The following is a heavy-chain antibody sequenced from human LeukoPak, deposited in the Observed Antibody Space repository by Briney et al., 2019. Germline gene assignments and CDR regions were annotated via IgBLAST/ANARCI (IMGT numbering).Heavy chain of an antibody. CDR1: GFTFSSYG. CDR3: AKDLESYGRYYFDY. J-gene: IGHJ4*02. V-gene: IGHV3-30*18. Sequence: PGRSLRLSCAASGFTFSSYGMHWVRQAPGKGLEWVAVISYDGSNKYYADSVKGRFTISRDNSKNTLYLQMNSLRAEDTAVYYCAKDLESYGRYYFDYWGQGTLVTVSS. CDR2: ISYDGSNK. D-gene: IGHD5-18*01.